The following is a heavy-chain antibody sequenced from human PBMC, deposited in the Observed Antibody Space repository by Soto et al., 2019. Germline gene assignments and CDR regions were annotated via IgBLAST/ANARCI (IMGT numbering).Heavy chain of an antibody. CDR2: IYSGGST. J-gene: IGHJ3*02. CDR1: GFIFSSYA. D-gene: IGHD3-3*01. CDR3: ARDRSTIYAFDI. V-gene: IGHV3-66*01. Sequence: PGGSLRLSCAASGFIFSSYALSWVRQAPGKGLEWVSVIYSGGSTYYADSVKGRFTISRDNSKNTLYLQMNSLRAEDTAVYYCARDRSTIYAFDIWGQGTMVTVSS.